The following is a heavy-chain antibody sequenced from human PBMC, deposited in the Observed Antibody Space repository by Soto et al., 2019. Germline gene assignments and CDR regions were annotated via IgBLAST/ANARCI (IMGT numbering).Heavy chain of an antibody. Sequence: SETLSLTCTVSGDSIRSYYWSWIRQPPGKGLEWIGYIYDSGSTNYNPSLKSRVTISVDTSKNQFSLKLSSVTAADTAVYYCARDAPLKTYYYDSSGYSGYYNGMDVWGQGTTVTVSS. CDR3: ARDAPLKTYYYDSSGYSGYYNGMDV. J-gene: IGHJ6*02. D-gene: IGHD3-22*01. CDR2: IYDSGST. V-gene: IGHV4-59*01. CDR1: GDSIRSYY.